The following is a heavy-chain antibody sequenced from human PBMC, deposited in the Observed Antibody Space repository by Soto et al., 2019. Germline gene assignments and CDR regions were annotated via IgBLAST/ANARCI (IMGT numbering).Heavy chain of an antibody. D-gene: IGHD3-22*01. CDR2: IYYSGST. CDR1: GGSISSGDYY. CDR3: ARGSVTMIVVGCCAFDI. Sequence: SEPLSLTCTVSGGSISSGDYYWSWIRQPPGKGLEWIGYIYYSGSTYYNPSLKSRVTISVDTSKNQFSLKLSSVTAADTAVYYCARGSVTMIVVGCCAFDIWGQGTMVTVSS. J-gene: IGHJ3*02. V-gene: IGHV4-30-4*01.